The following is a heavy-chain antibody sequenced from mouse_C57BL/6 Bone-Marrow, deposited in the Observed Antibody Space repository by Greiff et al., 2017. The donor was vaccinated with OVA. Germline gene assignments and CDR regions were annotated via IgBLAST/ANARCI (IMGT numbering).Heavy chain of an antibody. D-gene: IGHD1-1*01. V-gene: IGHV14-4*01. CDR1: GFNIKDDY. J-gene: IGHJ1*03. Sequence: EVHLVESGAELVRPGASVKLSCTASGFNIKDDYMHWVKQRPEQGLEWIGWIDPENGDTEYASKFQGKATITADTSSNTAYLQLSSLTSEDTAVYYCTTHYGSSYWYFDVWGTGTTVIVSS. CDR3: TTHYGSSYWYFDV. CDR2: IDPENGDT.